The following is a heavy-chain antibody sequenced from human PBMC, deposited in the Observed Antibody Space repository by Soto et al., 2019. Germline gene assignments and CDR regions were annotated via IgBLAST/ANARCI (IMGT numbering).Heavy chain of an antibody. CDR1: GGSFSGYY. V-gene: IGHV4-34*01. D-gene: IGHD5-12*01. CDR2: INHSGST. J-gene: IGHJ4*02. CDR3: ARELPSGYGY. Sequence: SETLSLTCAVYGGSFSGYYWSWIRQPPGKGLEWIGEINHSGSTNYNPSLKSRVTISVDTSKNQFSLKLSSVTAADTAVYYCARELPSGYGYWGQGTLVTVSS.